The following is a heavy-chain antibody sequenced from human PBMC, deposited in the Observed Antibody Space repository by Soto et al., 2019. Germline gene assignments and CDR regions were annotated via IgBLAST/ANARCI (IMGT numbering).Heavy chain of an antibody. D-gene: IGHD1-1*01. V-gene: IGHV1-2*04. CDR2: INPNSGGT. CDR1: GYTFTGYY. CDR3: ATTLKTREQPTGGYYYGIDV. Sequence: ASVKVSCKASGYTFTGYYMHWRRQAPGQGLEWMGWINPNSGGTNYAQKFQGWVTMTRDTSISTAYMELSRLRSDDTAVYYCATTLKTREQPTGGYYYGIDVWGQGTTVTVSS. J-gene: IGHJ6*02.